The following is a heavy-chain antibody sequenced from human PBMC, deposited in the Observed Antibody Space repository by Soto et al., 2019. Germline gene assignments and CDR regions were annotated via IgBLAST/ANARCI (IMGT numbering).Heavy chain of an antibody. V-gene: IGHV5-51*01. CDR3: ARHNKPVTSRDYFDQ. CDR1: GYRFTSYW. D-gene: IGHD4-17*01. CDR2: IHPGDSET. J-gene: IGHJ4*02. Sequence: GESLKISCKASGYRFTSYWIGWVRQMPGKGLELMGIIHPGDSETRYSPSFQGQVTISVEKSTSTAYLQWSSLKASDTAMYYCARHNKPVTSRDYFDQWGQGTLVPVSS.